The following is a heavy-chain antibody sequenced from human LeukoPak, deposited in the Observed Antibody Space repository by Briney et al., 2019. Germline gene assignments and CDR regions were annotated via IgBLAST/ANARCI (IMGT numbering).Heavy chain of an antibody. CDR3: ARRRGWKQQLVYFDY. CDR2: LFHSGTL. J-gene: IGHJ4*02. Sequence: SETLSLTCTVSGGSITSYYWSWIRQPPGKGLEWIGYLFHSGTLRYNPSLKSRVTISADTTKNQIFLTLNSTTAADTAVYYCARRRGWKQQLVYFDYWGQGTLATVSS. V-gene: IGHV4-59*08. D-gene: IGHD6-13*01. CDR1: GGSITSYY.